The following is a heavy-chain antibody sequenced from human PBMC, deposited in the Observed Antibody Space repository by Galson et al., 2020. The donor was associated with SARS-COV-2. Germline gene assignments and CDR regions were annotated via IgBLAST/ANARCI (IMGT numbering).Heavy chain of an antibody. Sequence: GGSLRLSCEASGFGFSYYWMSWVRQAPGRGLECVANIKHDGSEKYYVDSVKGRFTISRDNPKNSLYLQMNNLRVEDTAVYHCARVDCSGGSCYPGNYWGQGTLVTVSS. J-gene: IGHJ4*02. CDR2: IKHDGSEK. CDR3: ARVDCSGGSCYPGNY. V-gene: IGHV3-7*03. CDR1: GFGFSYYW. D-gene: IGHD2-15*01.